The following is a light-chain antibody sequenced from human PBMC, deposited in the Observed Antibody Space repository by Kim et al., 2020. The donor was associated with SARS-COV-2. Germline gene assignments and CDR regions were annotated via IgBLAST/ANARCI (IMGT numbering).Light chain of an antibody. CDR3: QQYNSYSYS. Sequence: DIQMTQSPSTRSASVGDRVTNTCRASQSISNWLAWYQQKPGKAPKLLLYKASTLESWVPSRFSGSGSGTEFTLTINSRQPDDFATYYCQQYNSYSYSFGQGTKLGI. J-gene: IGKJ2*03. CDR1: QSISNW. V-gene: IGKV1-5*03. CDR2: KAS.